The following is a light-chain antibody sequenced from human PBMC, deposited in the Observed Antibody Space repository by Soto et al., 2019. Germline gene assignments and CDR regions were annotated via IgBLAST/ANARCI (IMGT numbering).Light chain of an antibody. J-gene: IGKJ1*01. CDR3: QQYNSYST. CDR2: DAS. Sequence: DIQMTQSPSTLSASVGDRVTITCRASQSISSWLDWYQQKPGKAPKLLIYDASSLESGVPSRFSGSGSGTEFTLTISRLQPDDFATYYCQQYNSYSTFGQGTKVEIK. V-gene: IGKV1-5*01. CDR1: QSISSW.